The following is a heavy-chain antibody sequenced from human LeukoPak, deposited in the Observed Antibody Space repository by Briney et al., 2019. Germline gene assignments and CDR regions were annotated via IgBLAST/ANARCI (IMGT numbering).Heavy chain of an antibody. CDR3: ARGGLTGGFDY. CDR2: INHSGST. D-gene: IGHD1-14*01. Sequence: PSETLSLTCAVYGGSFSGYYWSWIRQPPGKGLEWIGEINHSGSTNYNPSLKSRVTISVDTSKNQFSLKLSSVTAADTAVCYCARGGLTGGFDYWGQGTLVTVSS. V-gene: IGHV4-34*01. J-gene: IGHJ4*02. CDR1: GGSFSGYY.